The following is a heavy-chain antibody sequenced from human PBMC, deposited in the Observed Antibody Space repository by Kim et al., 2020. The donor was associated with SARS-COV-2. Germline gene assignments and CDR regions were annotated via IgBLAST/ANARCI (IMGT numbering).Heavy chain of an antibody. J-gene: IGHJ5*02. D-gene: IGHD2-15*01. Sequence: SETLSLTCAVYGGSFSGYYWSWIRQPPGKGLEWIGEINHSGSTNYNPSLKSRVTISVDTSKNQFSLKLSSVTAADTAVYYCARGGDVVRWFDPWGQGTLVTVSS. CDR3: ARGGDVVRWFDP. V-gene: IGHV4-34*01. CDR2: INHSGST. CDR1: GGSFSGYY.